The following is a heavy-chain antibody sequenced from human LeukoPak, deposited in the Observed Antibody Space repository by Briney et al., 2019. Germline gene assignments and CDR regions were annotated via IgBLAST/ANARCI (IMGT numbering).Heavy chain of an antibody. J-gene: IGHJ2*01. Sequence: GGSLRLSCAASGFTFSSYGMHWVRQAPGKGLEWVAVIPYDGSNKYYADSVKGRFTISRDNSKNTLYLQMNSLTAEDTAVYYCARGPPWYFDLWGRGTLVTVSS. CDR3: ARGPPWYFDL. V-gene: IGHV3-30*03. CDR1: GFTFSSYG. CDR2: IPYDGSNK. D-gene: IGHD6-25*01.